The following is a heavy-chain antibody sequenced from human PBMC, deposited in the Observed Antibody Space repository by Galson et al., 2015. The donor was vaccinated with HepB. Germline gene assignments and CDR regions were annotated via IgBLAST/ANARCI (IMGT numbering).Heavy chain of an antibody. Sequence: SLRLSCAASGFTFSSYAMHWVRQAPGKGLEWVAVISYDGSNKYYADSVKGRFTISRDNSKNTLYLQMNSLRAEDTAVYYCARNKLVHSSGYITTGDAFDIWGQGTMVTVSS. D-gene: IGHD3-22*01. CDR1: GFTFSSYA. V-gene: IGHV3-30*04. CDR2: ISYDGSNK. J-gene: IGHJ3*02. CDR3: ARNKLVHSSGYITTGDAFDI.